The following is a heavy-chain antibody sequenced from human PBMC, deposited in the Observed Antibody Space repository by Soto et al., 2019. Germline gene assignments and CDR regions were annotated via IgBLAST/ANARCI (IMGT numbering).Heavy chain of an antibody. CDR1: GGSISSGGYY. Sequence: QVQLQESGPGLVKPSQTLSLTCTVSGGSISSGGYYWSWIRQHPGKDLEWIGYIYYSGSTNYNPYHKSRVTIKVGTSKNEFCPKLSSLTAADRAMYYCARDGGYSWGSYRFDYWGQGTLVTVSS. V-gene: IGHV4-31*03. CDR3: ARDGGYSWGSYRFDY. J-gene: IGHJ4*02. D-gene: IGHD3-16*01. CDR2: IYYSGST.